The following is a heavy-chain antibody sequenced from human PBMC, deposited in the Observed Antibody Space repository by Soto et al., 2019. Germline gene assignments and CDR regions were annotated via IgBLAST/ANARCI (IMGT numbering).Heavy chain of an antibody. CDR2: INPIFGTP. Sequence: ASVKVSCKASGGTFSSYAISWVRQAPGQGLEWMGGINPIFGTPHYAQKYQGRVTITADTFTNTAYMELTRLTSDDTAVYFCAREGRHFDYWGQGTLVTVSS. V-gene: IGHV1-69*06. CDR3: AREGRHFDY. CDR1: GGTFSSYA. J-gene: IGHJ4*02.